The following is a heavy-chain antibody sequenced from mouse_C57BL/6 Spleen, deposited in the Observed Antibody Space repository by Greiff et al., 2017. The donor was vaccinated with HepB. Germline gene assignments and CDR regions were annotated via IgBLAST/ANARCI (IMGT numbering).Heavy chain of an antibody. Sequence: VKLQESGAELVRPGASVTLSCKASGYTFTDYEMHWVKQTPVHGLEWIGAIDPETGGTAYNQKFKGKAILTADKSSSTAYMELRSLTSEDSAVYYCTREGLFDYWGQGTTLTVSS. CDR1: GYTFTDYE. D-gene: IGHD3-1*01. CDR2: IDPETGGT. J-gene: IGHJ2*01. V-gene: IGHV1-15*01. CDR3: TREGLFDY.